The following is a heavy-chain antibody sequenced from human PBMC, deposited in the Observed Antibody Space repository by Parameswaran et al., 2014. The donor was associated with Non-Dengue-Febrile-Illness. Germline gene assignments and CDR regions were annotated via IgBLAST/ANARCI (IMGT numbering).Heavy chain of an antibody. Sequence: GLEWISYITGSSSYINYADSVKGRFTVSRDNAKSSLYLQMNGLRAEDTAIYYCARDSIQFGGVIVDALGHAFDIWGQGTMVTVSS. J-gene: IGHJ3*02. CDR2: ITGSSSYI. CDR3: ARDSIQFGGVIVDALGHAFDI. V-gene: IGHV3-11*06. D-gene: IGHD3-16*02.